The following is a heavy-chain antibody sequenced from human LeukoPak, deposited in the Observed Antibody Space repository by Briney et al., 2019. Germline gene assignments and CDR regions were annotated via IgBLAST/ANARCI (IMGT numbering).Heavy chain of an antibody. V-gene: IGHV1-69*06. D-gene: IGHD3-10*01. CDR1: GGTFSSYA. J-gene: IGHJ6*02. Sequence: RASVKVSCKASGGTFSSYAISWVRQAPGQGLEWMGGIIPIFDTANYAQKFQGRVTITADTSTNTAYMHLSSLKADDTAIFYCAKVLWFGEAYYHYGMDVWGQGTTVSVTS. CDR3: AKVLWFGEAYYHYGMDV. CDR2: IIPIFDTA.